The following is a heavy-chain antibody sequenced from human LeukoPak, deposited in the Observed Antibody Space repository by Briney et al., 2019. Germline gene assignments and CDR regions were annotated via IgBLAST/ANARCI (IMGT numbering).Heavy chain of an antibody. CDR2: INHSGST. V-gene: IGHV4-34*01. CDR3: ARSGTAIDY. J-gene: IGHJ4*02. CDR1: GGSFSGYY. Sequence: SETLSLTCAVYGGSFSGYYWSWIRQPPGKGLEWIGEINHSGSTNYNPSLKSRVTISVDTSKNQFSLKLSSVTAADTAVYYCARSGTAIDYWGQGTLVTVSS. D-gene: IGHD6-13*01.